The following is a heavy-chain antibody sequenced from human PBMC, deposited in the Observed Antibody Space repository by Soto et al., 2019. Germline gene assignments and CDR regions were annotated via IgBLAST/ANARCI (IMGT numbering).Heavy chain of an antibody. CDR3: ARMYSSGSGWFHP. J-gene: IGHJ5*02. CDR2: FYSSGSI. V-gene: IGHV4-31*03. D-gene: IGHD6-19*01. Sequence: SETLSLTCFVSGYSISAGGYYCCWIRHHPGKGLEWIGSFYSSGSIIYNPSLRSRVSISGDTSSNQFSMSLTSVTAADTARYYCARMYSSGSGWFHPWGQGTLVTVSS. CDR1: GYSISAGGYY.